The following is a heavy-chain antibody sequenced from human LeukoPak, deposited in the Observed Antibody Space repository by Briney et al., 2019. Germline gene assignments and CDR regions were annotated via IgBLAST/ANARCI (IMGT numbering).Heavy chain of an antibody. CDR1: GYNFNRYA. CDR2: VSTSNGDT. J-gene: IGHJ4*02. D-gene: IGHD5-18*01. V-gene: IGHV1-18*01. CDR3: ARVADTSMVTPGFDS. Sequence: ASVKVSCKTSGYNFNRYAITWVRQAPGQGLEWMGWVSTSNGDTNYAETFQGRVAMTTDTVTKTAYMELRRLRSGDTANYFCARVADTSMVTPGFDSWGQGTLVTVSS.